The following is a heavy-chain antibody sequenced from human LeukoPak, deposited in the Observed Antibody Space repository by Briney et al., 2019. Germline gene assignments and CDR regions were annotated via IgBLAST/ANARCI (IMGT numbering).Heavy chain of an antibody. Sequence: SETLSLTCTVSGGSISSYYWSWIRQPPGKGLEWIGYICYSGSTNYNPSLKSRVTISVDTSKNQFSLKLSSVTAADTAVYYCARSYYYDSSGYSFDYWGQGTLATVSS. CDR1: GGSISSYY. D-gene: IGHD3-22*01. J-gene: IGHJ4*02. CDR3: ARSYYYDSSGYSFDY. CDR2: ICYSGST. V-gene: IGHV4-59*01.